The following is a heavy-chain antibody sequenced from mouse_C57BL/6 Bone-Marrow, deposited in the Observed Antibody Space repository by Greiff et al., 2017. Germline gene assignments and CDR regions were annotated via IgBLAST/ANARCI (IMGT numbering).Heavy chain of an antibody. CDR1: GFNIKDDY. D-gene: IGHD2-2*01. CDR3: AVWLRRGYYLDY. CDR2: IDPENGDT. Sequence: EVQLQQSGAELVRPGASVKLSCTASGFNIKDDYMHWVKQRPEQGLEWIGWIDPENGDTEYASKFQGKATITADTSSNTAYLQLSSLTSEDTAVYYCAVWLRRGYYLDYWGQGTTLTVSS. J-gene: IGHJ2*01. V-gene: IGHV14-4*01.